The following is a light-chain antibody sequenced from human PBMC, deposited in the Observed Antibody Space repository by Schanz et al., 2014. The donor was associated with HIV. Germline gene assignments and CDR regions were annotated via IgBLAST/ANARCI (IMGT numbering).Light chain of an antibody. Sequence: QSVLTQPASVSGSPGQSITIPCSGSGRDIGNYPLVSWYRQHPGKAPNLMIYDVTHRPSGISSRFSGSKSGNTASLTISGLQAEDEADYYCSSYCSEGRPYVIGTGTKLTVL. CDR2: DVT. CDR3: SSYCSEGRPYV. J-gene: IGLJ1*01. CDR1: GRDIGNYPL. V-gene: IGLV2-14*02.